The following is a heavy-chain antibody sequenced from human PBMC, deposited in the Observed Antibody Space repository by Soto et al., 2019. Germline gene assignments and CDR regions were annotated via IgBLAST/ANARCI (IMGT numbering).Heavy chain of an antibody. CDR2: IHYSGST. J-gene: IGHJ4*02. D-gene: IGHD4-17*01. V-gene: IGHV4-59*01. Sequence: SETLSLTCAVSVVSISSYYWSWIRQPPGKGLEWIGYIHYSGSTKYNPSLKSRVSISVDTSKCQFSLKLSSVTAADTAVYYCARVGWTTVGYYFDYWGQGALVTVSS. CDR1: VVSISSYY. CDR3: ARVGWTTVGYYFDY.